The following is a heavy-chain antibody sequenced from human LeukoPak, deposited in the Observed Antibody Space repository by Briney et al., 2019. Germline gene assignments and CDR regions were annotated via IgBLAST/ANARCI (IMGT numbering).Heavy chain of an antibody. CDR1: GFTFSSYW. D-gene: IGHD4-17*01. Sequence: QPGGSLRLSCAASGFTFSSYWMHWVRQAPGKGLVWVSRINSDGSSTSYADSVKGRFTISRDNAKNTLYLQMNSLRAEDTAVYYCAREADYGVYLGAGYFDYWGQGTLVTVSS. CDR3: AREADYGVYLGAGYFDY. V-gene: IGHV3-74*01. J-gene: IGHJ4*02. CDR2: INSDGSST.